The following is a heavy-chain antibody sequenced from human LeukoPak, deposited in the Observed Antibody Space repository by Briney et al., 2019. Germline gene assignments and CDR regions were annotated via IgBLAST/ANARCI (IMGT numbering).Heavy chain of an antibody. CDR1: GFTVSSNY. CDR3: AREASSGLFWFDP. Sequence: PGGSLRLSCAASGFTVSSNYMSWVRQAPGKGLEWVSVIYSGGSTYYADSVKGRFTISRDNSKNTLYLQMNSLRAEDTAVYYCAREASSGLFWFDPWGQGTLVTVSS. V-gene: IGHV3-53*01. J-gene: IGHJ5*02. CDR2: IYSGGST. D-gene: IGHD6-19*01.